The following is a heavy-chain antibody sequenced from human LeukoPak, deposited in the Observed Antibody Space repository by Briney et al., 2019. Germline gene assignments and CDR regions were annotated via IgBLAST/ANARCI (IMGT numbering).Heavy chain of an antibody. CDR2: IYTSGST. D-gene: IGHD6-13*01. J-gene: IGHJ5*02. V-gene: IGHV4-4*07. CDR1: GDSINGFY. Sequence: SETLSLTCTVSGDSINGFYWSWIRQAAGKGLEWIGHIYTSGSTNYNPSLRSRVTMSVDTSKNQFSLKLSSVTAADTAVYYCARALSSSWTHPYNWFDPWGQGTLVTVSS. CDR3: ARALSSSWTHPYNWFDP.